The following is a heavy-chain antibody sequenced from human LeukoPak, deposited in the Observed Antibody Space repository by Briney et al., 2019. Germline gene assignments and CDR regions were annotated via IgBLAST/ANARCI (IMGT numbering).Heavy chain of an antibody. D-gene: IGHD6-13*01. J-gene: IGHJ1*01. V-gene: IGHV2-5*02. CDR1: GFSLSTSGVG. Sequence: KESGPTLVKPTQTLTLTCTFSGFSLSTSGVGVGWIRQPPGKALEWLALIYWDEDKRYSPSLKSRLTITKDTSKNQVVLTMTNMDPVDTATYYCAHSRYSSSWYRSAEYFQHWGQGTLVTVSS. CDR2: IYWDEDK. CDR3: AHSRYSSSWYRSAEYFQH.